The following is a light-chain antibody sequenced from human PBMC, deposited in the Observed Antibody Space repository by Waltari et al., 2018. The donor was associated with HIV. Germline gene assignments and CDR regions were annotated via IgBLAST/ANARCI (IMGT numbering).Light chain of an antibody. CDR3: QAWDSSTVV. J-gene: IGLJ2*01. CDR1: KLGNKF. CDR2: QDR. V-gene: IGLV3-1*01. Sequence: SYELAQPPSVSVSPGQTASITCSGDKLGNKFAAWYQQKPGQSPVVVMYQDRSRPSGIPERFSGSNSGNTATLTISGTQAMDEADYYWQAWDSSTVVFGGGTKLTVL.